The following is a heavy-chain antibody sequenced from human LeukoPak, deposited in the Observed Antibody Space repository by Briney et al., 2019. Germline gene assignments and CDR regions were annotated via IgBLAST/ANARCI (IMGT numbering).Heavy chain of an antibody. CDR1: GFTFSSYG. D-gene: IGHD4-17*01. CDR2: IWYDGSNK. CDR3: AKEATVSTYYYYYYMDV. J-gene: IGHJ6*03. V-gene: IGHV3-33*06. Sequence: PGGSLRLPCAASGFTFSSYGMHWVRQAPGKGLEWVAVIWYDGSNKYYADSVKGRFTISRDNSKNTLYLQMNSLRAEDTAVYYCAKEATVSTYYYYYYMDVWGKGTTVTVSS.